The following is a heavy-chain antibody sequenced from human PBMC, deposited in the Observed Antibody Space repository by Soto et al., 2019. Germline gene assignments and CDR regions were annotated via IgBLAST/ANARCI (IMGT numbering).Heavy chain of an antibody. CDR2: ISSSSSYI. Sequence: GGSLRLSCAASGFTFSSYSMNWVRQAPGEGLEWVSSISSSSSYIYYADSVKGRFTISRDNAKNSLYLQMNSLRAEDTAVYYCARDGGTRILTWYFDLWGRGTLVTVSS. J-gene: IGHJ2*01. CDR3: ARDGGTRILTWYFDL. V-gene: IGHV3-21*01. CDR1: GFTFSSYS. D-gene: IGHD2-15*01.